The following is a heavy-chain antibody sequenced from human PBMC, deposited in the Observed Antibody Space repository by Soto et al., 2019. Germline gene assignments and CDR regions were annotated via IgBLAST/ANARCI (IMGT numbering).Heavy chain of an antibody. V-gene: IGHV3-30*18. CDR2: ISYDGSNK. J-gene: IGHJ4*02. CDR1: GFTFSSYG. D-gene: IGHD3-9*01. Sequence: QVQLVESGGGVVQPGRSLRLSCAASGFTFSSYGMHWVRQAPGKGLEWVAVISYDGSNKYYADSVKGRFTISRDNSKNTLYLQMNSLRAEDTAVYYCAKDLSLPLTITFAFDYWGQGTLVTVSS. CDR3: AKDLSLPLTITFAFDY.